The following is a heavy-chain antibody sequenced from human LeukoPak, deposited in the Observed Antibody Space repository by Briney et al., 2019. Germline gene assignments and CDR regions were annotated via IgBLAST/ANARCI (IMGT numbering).Heavy chain of an antibody. Sequence: ASVKVSCKASGHTFTNYHIHWVRQAPGQGVEWMGAVYATGGVAINTQTFPVRVTMTGDTSTGTVYMELSSLRLEDTAIYYCATEAPRSYYFDYWGQGIQVTVSS. J-gene: IGHJ4*02. V-gene: IGHV1-46*01. CDR3: ATEAPRSYYFDY. CDR2: VYATGGVA. CDR1: GHTFTNYH.